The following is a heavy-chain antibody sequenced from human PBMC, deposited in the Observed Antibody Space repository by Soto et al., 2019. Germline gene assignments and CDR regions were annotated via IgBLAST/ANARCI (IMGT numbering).Heavy chain of an antibody. Sequence: PSETLYPACTKSGGTISIGNYYLIWIRQPPGKGLEWIGFISYSGSTYYSLSLKSRVTISVDTSKNQFSLNLSFVTAADTAVYYCATMGTPATGLYYFDYWGQG. J-gene: IGHJ4*02. V-gene: IGHV4-30-4*02. D-gene: IGHD5-18*01. CDR3: ATMGTPATGLYYFDY. CDR1: GGTISIGNYY. CDR2: ISYSGST.